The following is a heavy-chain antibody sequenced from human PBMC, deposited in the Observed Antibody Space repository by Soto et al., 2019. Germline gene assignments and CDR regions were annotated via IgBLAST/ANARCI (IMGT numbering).Heavy chain of an antibody. J-gene: IGHJ4*01. V-gene: IGHV1-8*01. CDR1: GYTFTSYD. CDR2: MSPKTANT. CDR3: TGGPHNWRFGS. D-gene: IGHD1-1*01. Sequence: ASVKVSCKASGYTFTSYDINWVRQTAGQGLEWKGWMSPKTANTGYAQKFQGRVTMTRSTSISTAYMELSSLTSEDTSLYYCTGGPHNWRFGSWRQGPPVTASS.